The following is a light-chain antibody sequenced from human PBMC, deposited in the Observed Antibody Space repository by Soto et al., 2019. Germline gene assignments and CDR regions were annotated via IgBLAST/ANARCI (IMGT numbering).Light chain of an antibody. V-gene: IGLV1-44*01. CDR1: TSNIGSNT. CDR3: AAWDDTLNGPV. Sequence: QSVLTQPPSASGTPGQRVTIFCSGSTSNIGSNTVNWYQQLPGTAPKVLIYSNNQRPSGVPDRFSGSKSGTSASLAISGLQSEDEADYYCAAWDDTLNGPVFGGGTKLTVL. J-gene: IGLJ2*01. CDR2: SNN.